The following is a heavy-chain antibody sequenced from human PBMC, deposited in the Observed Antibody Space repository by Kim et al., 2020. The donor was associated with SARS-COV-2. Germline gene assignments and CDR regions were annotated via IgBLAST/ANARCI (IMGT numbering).Heavy chain of an antibody. J-gene: IGHJ4*02. Sequence: SETLSLTCTVSGGSISNFHWSWIRRPPGKGLEWIGYIYSNGRTNYNPSLESRVTMSVDTSKNQCSLKLRSVTAVDTAVYYCARADGGGKIDYWGQGTLVTVSS. CDR3: ARADGGGKIDY. CDR1: GGSISNFH. D-gene: IGHD6-25*01. V-gene: IGHV4-59*13. CDR2: IYSNGRT.